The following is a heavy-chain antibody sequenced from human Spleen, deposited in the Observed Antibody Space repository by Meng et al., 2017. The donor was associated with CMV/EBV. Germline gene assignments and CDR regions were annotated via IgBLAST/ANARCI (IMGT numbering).Heavy chain of an antibody. J-gene: IGHJ5*02. CDR2: LTPAFDTA. CDR1: FIRSS. D-gene: IGHD2-2*01. CDR3: ARGYCSSTSCYHSYNWFDP. V-gene: IGHV1-69*05. Sequence: FIRSSIMWVRQAPGQGLEWMGGLTPAFDTADYAQKFQGRVTITTDESTSTAYMELSSLRSEDTAVYYCARGYCSSTSCYHSYNWFDPWGQGTLVTVSS.